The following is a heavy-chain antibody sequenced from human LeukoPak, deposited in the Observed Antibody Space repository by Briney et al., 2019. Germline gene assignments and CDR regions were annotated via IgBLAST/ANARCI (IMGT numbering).Heavy chain of an antibody. Sequence: GSLRLSCAASGFTFSDYSMNWVRQAPGKGLEWISYIGIDSGNTNYADSVKGRSTISGDKAKSSLYLQMNSLRVEDTAVYYCARDYKYAFDNWGQGTLVTVSS. CDR1: GFTFSDYS. CDR2: IGIDSGNT. J-gene: IGHJ4*02. CDR3: ARDYKYAFDN. D-gene: IGHD5-24*01. V-gene: IGHV3-48*01.